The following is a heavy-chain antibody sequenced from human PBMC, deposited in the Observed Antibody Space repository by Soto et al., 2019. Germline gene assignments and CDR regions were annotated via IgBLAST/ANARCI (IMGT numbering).Heavy chain of an antibody. CDR1: GFTFSSYW. CDR3: TRDIGGRGAL. CDR2: TNQHGTII. D-gene: IGHD3-16*01. J-gene: IGHJ4*02. Sequence: PGGSLRLSCEDSGFTFSSYWFHWVRQVPGKGLVWVSRTNQHGTIIDYADFVRGRFTISRDNAKNTLYLEMDSLRVEDTAVYYCTRDIGGRGALWGPGTLVTVSS. V-gene: IGHV3-74*01.